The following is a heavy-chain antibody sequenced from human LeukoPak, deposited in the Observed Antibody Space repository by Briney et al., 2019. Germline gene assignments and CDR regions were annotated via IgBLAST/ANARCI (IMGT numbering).Heavy chain of an antibody. CDR2: ISAYNVKT. CDR3: ARDGSFSWQSSPGWFDP. V-gene: IGHV1-18*01. CDR1: GYTFINYG. D-gene: IGHD2-15*01. J-gene: IGHJ5*02. Sequence: ASVKVSCKASGYTFINYGISWVRQAPGQGLEWMGWISAYNVKTNYAQKLQGRVTTTTDTSTSTAYMELRSLGSDDTAVYYCARDGSFSWQSSPGWFDPWGQGTLVTVSS.